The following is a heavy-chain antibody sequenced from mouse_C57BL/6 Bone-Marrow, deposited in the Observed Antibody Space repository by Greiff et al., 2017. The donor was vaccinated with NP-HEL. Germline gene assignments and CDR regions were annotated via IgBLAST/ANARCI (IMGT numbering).Heavy chain of an antibody. J-gene: IGHJ4*01. CDR2: IYPRSGNT. Sequence: LVESGAELARPGASVKLSCKASGYTFTSYGISWVKQRTGQGLEWIGEIYPRSGNTYYNEKFKGKATLTADKSSSTAYMELRSLTSEDSAVYFCARLIYYGNYDYAMDYWGQGTSVTVSS. D-gene: IGHD2-1*01. CDR3: ARLIYYGNYDYAMDY. V-gene: IGHV1-81*01. CDR1: GYTFTSYG.